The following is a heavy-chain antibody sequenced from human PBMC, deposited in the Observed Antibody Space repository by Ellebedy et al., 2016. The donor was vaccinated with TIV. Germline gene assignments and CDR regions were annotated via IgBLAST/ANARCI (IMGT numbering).Heavy chain of an antibody. CDR2: ISYDGSNK. D-gene: IGHD1-7*01. V-gene: IGHV3-30-3*01. CDR3: AKESTVAPGNTNWFDT. Sequence: GGSLRLXXAASGFTFSSYAIHWVRQAPGKGLEWVAVISYDGSNKYYADSVKGRFSFSRDSLKNTLYLHMKRLRTEDTAMYYCAKESTVAPGNTNWFDTWGQGSLVTVSS. CDR1: GFTFSSYA. J-gene: IGHJ5*02.